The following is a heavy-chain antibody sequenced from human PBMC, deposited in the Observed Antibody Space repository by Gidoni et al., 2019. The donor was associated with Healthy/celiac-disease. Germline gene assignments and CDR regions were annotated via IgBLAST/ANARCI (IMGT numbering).Heavy chain of an antibody. D-gene: IGHD3-3*01. Sequence: QVQLVESGGGVVQPGRSLTLSCAASGFTFISHGMPWVRQAPGKWLERVAVIWYDGSNKYYADSVKGRFTISRDNSKNTLYLQMNSLRAEDTAVYYCAREYYDFWSGKYYYYGMDVWGQGTTFTVSS. J-gene: IGHJ6*02. V-gene: IGHV3-33*01. CDR2: IWYDGSNK. CDR3: AREYYDFWSGKYYYYGMDV. CDR1: GFTFISHG.